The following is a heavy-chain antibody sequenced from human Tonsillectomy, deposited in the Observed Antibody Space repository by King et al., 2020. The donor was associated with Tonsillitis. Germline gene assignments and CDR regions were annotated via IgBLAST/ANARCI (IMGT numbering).Heavy chain of an antibody. J-gene: IGHJ4*02. CDR3: ARIYCGADSCAYDY. D-gene: IGHD2-21*02. V-gene: IGHV3-7*03. Sequence: VQLVESGGGLVQPGGSLRLSCAASGFTFSDFWMTWVRQAPGKGLEWVANINQDGSEKYSVDSVKGRYTISRDNAKNSLFLQMQSVRAEDTAVYYCARIYCGADSCAYDYWGQGTLVTVSS. CDR1: GFTFSDFW. CDR2: INQDGSEK.